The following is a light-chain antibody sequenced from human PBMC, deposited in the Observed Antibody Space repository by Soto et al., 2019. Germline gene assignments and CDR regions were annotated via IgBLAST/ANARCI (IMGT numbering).Light chain of an antibody. J-gene: IGKJ1*01. V-gene: IGKV3-20*01. CDR2: AAS. Sequence: EIVLTQSPGTLSLSPGERATLSCRASQSVNTNYLAWYQQRPGQTPRLLIYAASSRATGIPDRFSGSGSGTDFTLTISRLEPEDFAVYYCQQYGTPPQTFGQGTKVEIK. CDR3: QQYGTPPQT. CDR1: QSVNTNY.